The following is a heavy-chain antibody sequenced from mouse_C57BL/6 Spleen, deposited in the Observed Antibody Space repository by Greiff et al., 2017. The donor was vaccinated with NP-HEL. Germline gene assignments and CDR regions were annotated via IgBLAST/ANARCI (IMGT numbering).Heavy chain of an antibody. D-gene: IGHD2-3*01. CDR1: GYTFTDYY. Sequence: EVQLQQSGPELVKPGASVKISCKASGYTFTDYYMNWVKQSHGKSLEWIGDINPNNGGTSYNQKFKGKATLTVDKSSSTAYMELRSLTSEDSAVYYCASPLYDGYPYYFDYWGQGTTLTVSS. J-gene: IGHJ2*01. V-gene: IGHV1-26*01. CDR3: ASPLYDGYPYYFDY. CDR2: INPNNGGT.